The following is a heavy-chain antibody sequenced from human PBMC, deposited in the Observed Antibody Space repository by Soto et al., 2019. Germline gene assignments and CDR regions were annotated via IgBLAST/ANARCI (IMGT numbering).Heavy chain of an antibody. CDR1: QFTFSSFA. Sequence: GGSLRLSCAASQFTFSSFAMTWVRQAPGKGLEWVSFISETGDSLSYAESVKGRFTISRDNSNNRLYLQMSSLRPEDTAVYYCVKGGWLDYWGQGALVTVSS. CDR3: VKGGWLDY. CDR2: ISETGDSL. D-gene: IGHD3-10*01. J-gene: IGHJ4*02. V-gene: IGHV3-23*01.